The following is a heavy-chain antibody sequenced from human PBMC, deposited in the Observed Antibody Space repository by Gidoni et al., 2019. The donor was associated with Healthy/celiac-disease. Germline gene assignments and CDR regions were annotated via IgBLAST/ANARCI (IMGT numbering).Heavy chain of an antibody. J-gene: IGHJ4*02. V-gene: IGHV3-30*04. CDR2: VSYDGSNK. Sequence: QVQLVESGGGVVQPGRSLRLSWAAAGFTFSSYAMHWVRQAPGKGLEWVAVVSYDGSNKYYADSVKGRFTISRDNSKNTLYLQMNSLRAEDTAVYYCARGGSGYVGFDYWGQGTLVTVSS. D-gene: IGHD3-22*01. CDR3: ARGGSGYVGFDY. CDR1: GFTFSSYA.